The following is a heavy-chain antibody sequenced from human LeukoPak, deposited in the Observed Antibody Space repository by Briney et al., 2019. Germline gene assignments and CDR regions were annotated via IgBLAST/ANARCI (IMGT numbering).Heavy chain of an antibody. Sequence: GASVKVSCKASGYTFTGYYMHWVRQAPGQGLKWMGWINPNSGGTNYAQKFQGRVTMTRDTSISTAYMELSRLRSDDTAVYYCARVATAWIQLWLLGYWGQGTLVTVPS. CDR3: ARVATAWIQLWLLGY. CDR1: GYTFTGYY. CDR2: INPNSGGT. V-gene: IGHV1-2*02. J-gene: IGHJ4*02. D-gene: IGHD5-18*01.